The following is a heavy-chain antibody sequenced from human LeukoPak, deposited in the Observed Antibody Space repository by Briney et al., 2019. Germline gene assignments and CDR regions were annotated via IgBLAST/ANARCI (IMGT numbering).Heavy chain of an antibody. CDR2: IIPIFGTA. D-gene: IGHD6-13*01. CDR3: ASSIAAAGTFLNPAEHFQH. V-gene: IGHV1-69*05. Sequence: ASVKVSCKASGGTFSSYAISWVRQAPGQGLEWMGGIIPIFGTANYAQKFQGRVTITTDESTSTAYMELSSLRSEDTAVYYCASSIAAAGTFLNPAEHFQHWGQGTLVTVSS. J-gene: IGHJ1*01. CDR1: GGTFSSYA.